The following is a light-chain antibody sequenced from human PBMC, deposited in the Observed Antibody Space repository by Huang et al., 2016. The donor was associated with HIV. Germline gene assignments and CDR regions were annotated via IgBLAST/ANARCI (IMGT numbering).Light chain of an antibody. CDR2: DAS. Sequence: EIVMTQSPGTLSVSPGERATLSCRASQSVSSSLAWYQQRPGQAPRLLIYDASRRPTDIPTRFSGSGSGTEFTLTNSSLQSEDFALYYGQQYNKWPTFGQGTKVEIK. CDR3: QQYNKWPT. J-gene: IGKJ1*01. CDR1: QSVSSS. V-gene: IGKV3-15*01.